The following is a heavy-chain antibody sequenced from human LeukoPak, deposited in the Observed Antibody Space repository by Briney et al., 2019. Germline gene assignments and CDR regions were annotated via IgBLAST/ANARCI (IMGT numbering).Heavy chain of an antibody. Sequence: GGSLRLSCAASGFTFSSYVMHWVRQAPGKGLEWVAFIRYDGSNKYYADSVKGRFTISRDNSKNTLYLQMNSLRAEDTAVYYCAKDSREYSSGWYNFPFVYWGQGTLVTVSS. CDR1: GFTFSSYV. CDR3: AKDSREYSSGWYNFPFVY. CDR2: IRYDGSNK. J-gene: IGHJ4*02. V-gene: IGHV3-30*02. D-gene: IGHD6-19*01.